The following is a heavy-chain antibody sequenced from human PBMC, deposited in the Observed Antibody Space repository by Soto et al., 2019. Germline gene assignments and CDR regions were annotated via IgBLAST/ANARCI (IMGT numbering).Heavy chain of an antibody. CDR3: AKDRRGWSYGMEV. D-gene: IGHD2-15*01. Sequence: QVQLQESGPGLVKPSQTLSLTCTVSCGSINSGDYYCSWLRQHPVKGLEWIGYIFYSGSTYYNPSLKSRVTISVDTSKTQFSLKLSSVTAADTAVYYWAKDRRGWSYGMEVWGQGTTVTVSS. V-gene: IGHV4-31*03. CDR1: CGSINSGDYY. CDR2: IFYSGST. J-gene: IGHJ6*02.